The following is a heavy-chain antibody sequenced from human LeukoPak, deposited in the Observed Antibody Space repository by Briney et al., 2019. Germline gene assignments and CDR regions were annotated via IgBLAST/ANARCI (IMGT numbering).Heavy chain of an antibody. Sequence: SETQSLTCTVSGGSISSSSYYWGWIRQPPGKGLEWIGSIYYSGSTYYNPPLKSRVTISVDTSKNQFSLKLSSVTAADTAVYYCARLSITGTESGYWGQGTLVTVSS. CDR1: GGSISSSSYY. D-gene: IGHD1-7*01. CDR2: IYYSGST. V-gene: IGHV4-39*01. J-gene: IGHJ4*02. CDR3: ARLSITGTESGY.